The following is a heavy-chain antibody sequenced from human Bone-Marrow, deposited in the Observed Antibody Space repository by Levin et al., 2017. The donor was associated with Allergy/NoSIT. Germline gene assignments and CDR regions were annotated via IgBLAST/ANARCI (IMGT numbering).Heavy chain of an antibody. J-gene: IGHJ4*02. CDR2: IKSKSDTGTI. V-gene: IGHV3-15*07. CDR1: GFIFSNAW. Sequence: PGGSLRLSCAASGFIFSNAWMNWVRQAPGKGLEWVGRIKSKSDTGTIDYAAPVKGRFTISRDDSKNTLYLEMNSLKTEDTAVYYCCRLLVGDRGYWGQGTLVTVSS. CDR3: CRLLVGDRGY. D-gene: IGHD3-10*01.